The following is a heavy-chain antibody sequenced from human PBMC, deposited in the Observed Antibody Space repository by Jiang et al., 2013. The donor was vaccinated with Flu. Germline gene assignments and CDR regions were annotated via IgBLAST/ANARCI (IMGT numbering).Heavy chain of an antibody. J-gene: IGHJ4*02. D-gene: IGHD3-10*01. CDR2: ISGSGGST. CDR3: AIFSPGDYYGSGSLVDY. V-gene: IGHV3-23*01. Sequence: VQLLESGGGLVQPGGSLRLSCAASGFTFSSYAMSWVRQAPGKGLEWVSAISGSGGSTYYADSVKGRFTISRDNSKNTLYLQMNSLRAEDTAVYYCAIFSPGDYYGSGSLVDYWGQGTLVTVSS. CDR1: GFTFSSYA.